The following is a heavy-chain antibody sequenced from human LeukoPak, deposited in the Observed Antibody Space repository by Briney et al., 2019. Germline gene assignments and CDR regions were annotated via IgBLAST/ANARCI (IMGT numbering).Heavy chain of an antibody. V-gene: IGHV3-23*01. CDR1: GSTLSSYA. Sequence: GGPLRLSCAASGSTLSSYAMSWVRQAPGKGLEWVSAISGSGSSTYYADSVKGRFTISRDNSKNTLYLQMNSLKAEDTAVFYCAQDQSSPMVRGVIGYWGQGTLVTVSS. CDR3: AQDQSSPMVRGVIGY. CDR2: ISGSGSST. J-gene: IGHJ4*02. D-gene: IGHD3-10*01.